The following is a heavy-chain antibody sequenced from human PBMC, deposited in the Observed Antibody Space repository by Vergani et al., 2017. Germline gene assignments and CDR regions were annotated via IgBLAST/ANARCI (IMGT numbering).Heavy chain of an antibody. Sequence: EVQLVESGGGLVQPGRSLRLSCTASGFTFGDYAMSWFRQAPGKGLEWVGFIRSKAYGGTTEYAASVKGRFTISRDNSKNTLYLQMNSLRAEDTAVYYCAKDHYGDYEGGPDAFDIWGQGTMVTVSS. J-gene: IGHJ3*02. CDR3: AKDHYGDYEGGPDAFDI. CDR2: IRSKAYGGTT. CDR1: GFTFGDYA. V-gene: IGHV3-49*03. D-gene: IGHD4-17*01.